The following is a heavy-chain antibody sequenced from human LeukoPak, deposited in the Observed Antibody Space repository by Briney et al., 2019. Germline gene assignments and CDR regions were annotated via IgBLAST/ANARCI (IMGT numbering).Heavy chain of an antibody. J-gene: IGHJ5*02. V-gene: IGHV3-23*01. CDR1: GFTFSSYA. CDR3: AKAYGTRYSSGWYDWFDP. Sequence: GGSLRLSCAASGFTFSSYAMSWVRQAPGKGLEWVSAISGSGGSTYYADSVKGRFTISRDNSKNTLYLQMNSLRAEDMAVYYCAKAYGTRYSSGWYDWFDPWGQGTLVTVSS. CDR2: ISGSGGST. D-gene: IGHD6-19*01.